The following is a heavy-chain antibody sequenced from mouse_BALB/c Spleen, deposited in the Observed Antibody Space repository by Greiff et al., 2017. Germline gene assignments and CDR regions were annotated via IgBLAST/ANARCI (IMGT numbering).Heavy chain of an antibody. CDR2: IDPANGNT. V-gene: IGHV14-3*02. CDR1: GFNIKDTY. CDR3: APYDGYYV. J-gene: IGHJ2*01. Sequence: VHLKQSGAELVKPGASVKLSCTASGFNIKDTYMHWVKQRPEQGLEWIGRIDPANGNTKYDPKFQGKATITADTSSNTAYLQLSSLTSEDTAVYDCAPYDGYYVWGQGTTLTVSS. D-gene: IGHD2-3*01.